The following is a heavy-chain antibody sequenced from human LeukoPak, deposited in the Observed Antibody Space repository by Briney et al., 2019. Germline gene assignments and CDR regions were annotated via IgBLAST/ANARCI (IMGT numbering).Heavy chain of an antibody. D-gene: IGHD4-17*01. V-gene: IGHV4-61*01. J-gene: IGHJ6*03. CDR1: GGSISSGSYY. CDR2: IYYSGST. Sequence: SQTLSLTCTVSGGSISSGSYYWSWIRQPPGKGLEWIGYIYYSGSTNYNPSLKSRVTISVDTSKNQFSLKLSSVTAADTTVYYCARELLLTVKAPRSDYYYYYYMDVWGKGTTVTVSS. CDR3: ARELLLTVKAPRSDYYYYYYMDV.